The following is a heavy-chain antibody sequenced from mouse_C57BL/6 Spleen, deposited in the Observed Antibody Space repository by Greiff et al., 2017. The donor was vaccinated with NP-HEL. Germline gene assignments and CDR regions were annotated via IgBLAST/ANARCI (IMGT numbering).Heavy chain of an antibody. V-gene: IGHV5-17*01. CDR3: ARQVYYDYDWYFDG. CDR2: ISSGSSTI. Sequence: EVQVVESGGGLVKPGGSLKLSCAASGFTFSDYGMHWVRQAPEKGLEWVAYISSGSSTIYYADTVKGRFTISRDNAKNTLFLQMTSLRSEDTAMYYCARQVYYDYDWYFDGWGTGTTVTVSS. D-gene: IGHD2-4*01. CDR1: GFTFSDYG. J-gene: IGHJ1*03.